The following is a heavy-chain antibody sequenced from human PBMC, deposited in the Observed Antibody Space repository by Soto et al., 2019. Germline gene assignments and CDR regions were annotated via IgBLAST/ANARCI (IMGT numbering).Heavy chain of an antibody. CDR2: IYSSGSS. CDR1: GGSISSSRSY. CDR3: ARRHNEFAWASYFGH. D-gene: IGHD3-16*01. Sequence: SETLSLTCTVSGGSISSSRSYWVWIRQPPGKGLEWIGSIYSSGSSYYNPSLKSRVSISVDTSKNQFSLKLSSVTAADTAVYYCARRHNEFAWASYFGHWGQGTLVTVSS. V-gene: IGHV4-39*01. J-gene: IGHJ4*02.